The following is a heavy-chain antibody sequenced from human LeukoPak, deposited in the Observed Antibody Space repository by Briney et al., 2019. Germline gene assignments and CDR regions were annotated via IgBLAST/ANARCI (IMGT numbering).Heavy chain of an antibody. D-gene: IGHD2-8*01. Sequence: ASVKVSCKASGYTFTSYYMHWVRQAPGQGLEWMGIINPSGGSTSYAQKFQGRVTMTRDTSTSAVYMELSSLRSEDTAVYYCARASYGVEGCPGPWGQGTLVTVSS. CDR3: ARASYGVEGCPGP. V-gene: IGHV1-46*03. CDR2: INPSGGST. J-gene: IGHJ5*02. CDR1: GYTFTSYY.